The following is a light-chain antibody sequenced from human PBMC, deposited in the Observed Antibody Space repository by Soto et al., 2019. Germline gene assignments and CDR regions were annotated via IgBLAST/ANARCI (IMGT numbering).Light chain of an antibody. CDR1: QSVSSN. CDR2: GAS. J-gene: IGKJ4*01. V-gene: IGKV3-15*01. Sequence: EIVMTQSPATLSVSPGERGTLSCRASQSVSSNLAWYQQKPGQGPRLLIYGASTRATGIPARFSGSGSGTEFTLTISSLQYEDFAVYYCQQYNDWPLTFGGGTEVEIK. CDR3: QQYNDWPLT.